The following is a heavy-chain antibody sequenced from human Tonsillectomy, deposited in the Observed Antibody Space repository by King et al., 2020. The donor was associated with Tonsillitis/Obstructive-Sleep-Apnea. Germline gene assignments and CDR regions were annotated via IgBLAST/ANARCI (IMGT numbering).Heavy chain of an antibody. Sequence: VQLVDSGGGLVQPGGSLRLSCAASGSTFSNYAMSWVRQTPGKGLEWVSGVSGSGGSTYYADSVKGRFTISRDNSKNTLYLQMTSLRAEDTAVYYCAKGGGPELFTLDYWGQGTLVTVSS. J-gene: IGHJ4*02. CDR3: AKGGGPELFTLDY. V-gene: IGHV3-23*04. CDR2: VSGSGGST. CDR1: GSTFSNYA. D-gene: IGHD1-26*01.